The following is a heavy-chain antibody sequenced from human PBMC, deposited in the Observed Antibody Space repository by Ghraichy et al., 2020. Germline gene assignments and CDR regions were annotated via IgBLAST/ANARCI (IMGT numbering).Heavy chain of an antibody. D-gene: IGHD3-10*01. Sequence: GGSLRLSCAASGFTFSSYGMHWVRQAPGKGLEWVAVISYDGSNKYYADFVKGRFTISRDNSNNTLYLQMNSLGAEDTAVYYCAKGFYYSSGSYDYWGQGTLVTVSS. J-gene: IGHJ4*02. CDR1: GFTFSSYG. CDR2: ISYDGSNK. CDR3: AKGFYYSSGSYDY. V-gene: IGHV3-30*18.